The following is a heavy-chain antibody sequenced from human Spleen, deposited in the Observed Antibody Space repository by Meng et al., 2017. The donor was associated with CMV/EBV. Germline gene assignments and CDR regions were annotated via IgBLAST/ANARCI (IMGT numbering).Heavy chain of an antibody. CDR3: ARGDSGSYYNREEAFDY. J-gene: IGHJ4*02. D-gene: IGHD1-26*01. CDR2: ISSSSTYI. Sequence: GESLKISCAASGFTFSPYTMHWGRQAPGKGLEWVSSISSSSTYIHYADSVKGRFTISRDNAKNSLYLQMNSLRAEDTAVYYCARGDSGSYYNREEAFDYWGQGTLVTVSS. V-gene: IGHV3-21*01. CDR1: GFTFSPYT.